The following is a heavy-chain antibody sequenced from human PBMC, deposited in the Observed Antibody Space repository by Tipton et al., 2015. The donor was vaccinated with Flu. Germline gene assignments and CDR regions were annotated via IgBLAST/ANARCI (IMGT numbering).Heavy chain of an antibody. V-gene: IGHV4-4*07. D-gene: IGHD3-10*01. Sequence: LRLSCTVSGGSISNYYWSWIRQPAGKGLEWIGRMYTTGSTNYNPSLKSRVTLSVDTTENQFSLKLSSVTAADTAVYYCARSPSYSGSGNYPYYFDFWGQGTLVTVSS. CDR3: ARSPSYSGSGNYPYYFDF. CDR2: MYTTGST. CDR1: GGSISNYY. J-gene: IGHJ4*02.